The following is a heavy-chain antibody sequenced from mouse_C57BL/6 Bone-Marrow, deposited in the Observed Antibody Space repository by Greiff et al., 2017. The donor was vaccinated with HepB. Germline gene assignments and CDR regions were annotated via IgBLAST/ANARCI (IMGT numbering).Heavy chain of an antibody. CDR3: AREDGYFYAMDY. J-gene: IGHJ4*01. CDR2: IDPSDSYT. D-gene: IGHD2-3*01. V-gene: IGHV1-50*01. Sequence: QVQLQQPGAELVKPGASVKLSCKASGYTFTSYWMQWVKQRPGQGLEWIGEIDPSDSYTNYNQKFKGKATLTVDTSSSTAYMQLSSLTSEDSAVYYCAREDGYFYAMDYWGQGTSVTVSS. CDR1: GYTFTSYW.